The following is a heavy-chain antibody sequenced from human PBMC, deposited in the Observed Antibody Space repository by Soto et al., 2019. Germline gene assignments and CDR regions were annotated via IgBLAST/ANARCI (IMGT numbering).Heavy chain of an antibody. D-gene: IGHD6-6*01. J-gene: IGHJ5*01. Sequence: EVQLVESGGGSAKPGGSVRLSCAASGFTFTDAWMNWVRQVPGEGLEWVGHVKSQIDGGTTDSAAALDGRVTISRDDSKNMVYLQLNRLRTDDTAVYYCATGSARFDFWGHGTLVTVSS. CDR2: VKSQIDGGTT. CDR3: ATGSARFDF. V-gene: IGHV3-15*01. CDR1: GFTFTDAW.